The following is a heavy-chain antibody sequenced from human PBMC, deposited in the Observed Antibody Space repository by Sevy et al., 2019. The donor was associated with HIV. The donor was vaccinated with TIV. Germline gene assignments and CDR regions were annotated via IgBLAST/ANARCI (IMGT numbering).Heavy chain of an antibody. CDR3: ERVPYARGGVDY. D-gene: IGHD3-10*01. Sequence: GGSLRLSCAASGFTFSSYWIHWVRQAPGKGLVWVSRMNGDGGSTNYADSVKGRFTISRDNAKNTLYLQMNSLRAEDTAVYYCERVPYARGGVDYWGQGSLVTVSS. CDR2: MNGDGGST. CDR1: GFTFSSYW. V-gene: IGHV3-74*01. J-gene: IGHJ4*02.